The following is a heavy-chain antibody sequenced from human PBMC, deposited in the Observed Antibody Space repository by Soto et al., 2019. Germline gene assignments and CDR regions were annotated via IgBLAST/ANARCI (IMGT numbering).Heavy chain of an antibody. CDR3: AWYYYDSSGYRGPLY. D-gene: IGHD3-22*01. V-gene: IGHV4-28*01. CDR1: GYSISSSNW. J-gene: IGHJ4*02. CDR2: IYYSGST. Sequence: PSETLSLTCAVSGYSISSSNWWGWIRQPPGKGLEWIGYIYYSGSTYYNPSLKSRVTMSVDTSKNQFSLKLSSVTAVDTAVYYCAWYYYDSSGYRGPLYWGQGSLVTVSS.